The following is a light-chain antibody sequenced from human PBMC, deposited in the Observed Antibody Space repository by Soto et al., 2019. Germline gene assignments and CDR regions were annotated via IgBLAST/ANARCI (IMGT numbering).Light chain of an antibody. Sequence: DIVLTQSPGTLSLTPGERATLSCRASQSVSSNYLAWYQQKPGQAPRLLIYGASTRAIGIPDRFSGGGSGPDFTLTISRLEPEDLAVYYCQVYCRSPSWTFGQGTKVDIK. J-gene: IGKJ1*01. CDR3: QVYCRSPSWT. CDR2: GAS. CDR1: QSVSSNY. V-gene: IGKV3-20*01.